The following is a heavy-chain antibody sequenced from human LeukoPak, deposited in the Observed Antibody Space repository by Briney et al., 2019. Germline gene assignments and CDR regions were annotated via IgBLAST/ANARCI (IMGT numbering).Heavy chain of an antibody. CDR1: GFTFSTYG. CDR3: VRVLAVTFDP. J-gene: IGHJ5*02. V-gene: IGHV3-33*01. D-gene: IGHD2-21*02. CDR2: VWSDGNGK. Sequence: PGRSLRLSCAASGFTFSTYGMHWVRQAPGRGLEWVALVWSDGNGKFYADSVKGRFTISRDNSKNTLYLQMNSLRAEDTAVYYCVRVLAVTFDPWGQGTLVTVSS.